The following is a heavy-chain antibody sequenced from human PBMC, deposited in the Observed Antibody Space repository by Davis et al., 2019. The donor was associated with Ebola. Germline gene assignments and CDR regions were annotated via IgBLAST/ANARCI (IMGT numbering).Heavy chain of an antibody. D-gene: IGHD2-2*01. V-gene: IGHV1-2*04. CDR1: GYTFTGYY. CDR3: ARDTEVVPAAGGAVYYGMDV. J-gene: IGHJ6*02. CDR2: INPNSGGT. Sequence: AASVKVSCKASGYTFTGYYMHWVRQAPGQGLEWMGWINPNSGGTNYARKFQGWVTMTRDTSISTAYMELSRLRSDDTAVYYCARDTEVVPAAGGAVYYGMDVWGQGTTVTVSS.